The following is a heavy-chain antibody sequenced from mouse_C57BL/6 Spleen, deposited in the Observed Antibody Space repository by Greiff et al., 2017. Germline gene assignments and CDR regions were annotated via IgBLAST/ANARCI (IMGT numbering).Heavy chain of an antibody. CDR2: IDPSDSYT. V-gene: IGHV1-59*01. D-gene: IGHD1-1*01. Sequence: QVQLQQPGAELVRPGTSVKLSCKASGYTFTSYWMHWVKQRPGQGLGWIGVIDPSDSYTNYNQKFKGKATLTVDTSSSTAYMQLSSLTSEDSAVYYCARSDYYGSSPGYFDVWGTGTTVTVSS. CDR3: ARSDYYGSSPGYFDV. J-gene: IGHJ1*03. CDR1: GYTFTSYW.